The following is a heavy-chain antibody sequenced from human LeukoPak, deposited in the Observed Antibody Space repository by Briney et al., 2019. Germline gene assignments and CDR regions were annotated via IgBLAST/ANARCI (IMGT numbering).Heavy chain of an antibody. D-gene: IGHD1-1*01. J-gene: IGHJ4*02. CDR1: GFTFSSYG. CDR3: ARDPRPGTTVSPFDY. CDR2: IRYDGSNK. V-gene: IGHV3-30*02. Sequence: PGGSLRLSCAASGFTFSSYGMHWVRQAPGKGLEWVAFIRYDGSNKYYADSVKGRFTISRDNSKNTLYLQMNSLRAEDTAVYYCARDPRPGTTVSPFDYWGQGTLVTVSS.